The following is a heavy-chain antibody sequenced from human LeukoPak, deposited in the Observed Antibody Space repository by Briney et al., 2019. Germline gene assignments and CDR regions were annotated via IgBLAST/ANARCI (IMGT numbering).Heavy chain of an antibody. CDR2: ISAYNGNT. CDR3: ARVVLYSSSAYYFDY. Sequence: ASVKVSCKASGYTFTNYGISWVRQAPGQGLEWMGWISAYNGNTNYAQKLQGRVTMTTDTSTSTAYMELRSLRPDDTAVYYCARVVLYSSSAYYFDYWGQGTLVTVSS. J-gene: IGHJ4*02. D-gene: IGHD6-13*01. V-gene: IGHV1-18*01. CDR1: GYTFTNYG.